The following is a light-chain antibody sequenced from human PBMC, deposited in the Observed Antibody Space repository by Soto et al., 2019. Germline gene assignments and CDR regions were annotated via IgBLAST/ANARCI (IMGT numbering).Light chain of an antibody. CDR2: VAS. CDR3: QQRSNWPGT. J-gene: IGKJ3*01. Sequence: EIVLTQSPATLSLSPGERAILSCRASQSVGTYLAWYQQKPGQAPRLLIYVASNRATGIPARFGGSGSGTDFTLPINSLEPEDFAVYYCQQRSNWPGTFGPGTKVDIK. V-gene: IGKV3-11*01. CDR1: QSVGTY.